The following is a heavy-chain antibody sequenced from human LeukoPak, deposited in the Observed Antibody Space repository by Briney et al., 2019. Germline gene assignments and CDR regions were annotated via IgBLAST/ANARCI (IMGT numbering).Heavy chain of an antibody. CDR2: IYYRRTT. J-gene: IGHJ6*03. Sequence: SETLSLTCTVSGYSISSGYDWGWIRQPPGKGLEWIGSIYYRRTTYYNPSLKSRVTISINTYENQFSLRLSFMTAADTAVYYCARVIRGSAPYYYYYMDVWGKGTTVTVSS. V-gene: IGHV4-38-2*02. CDR1: GYSISSGYD. CDR3: ARVIRGSAPYYYYYMDV. D-gene: IGHD3-10*01.